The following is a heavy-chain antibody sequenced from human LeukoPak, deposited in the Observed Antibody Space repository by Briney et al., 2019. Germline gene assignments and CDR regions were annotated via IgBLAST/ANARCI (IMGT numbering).Heavy chain of an antibody. CDR3: AYEGMDV. D-gene: IGHD3-16*01. CDR2: IYYSGST. J-gene: IGHJ6*02. CDR1: GGSISSSSYY. V-gene: IGHV4-39*07. Sequence: PSETLSLTCTVSGGSISSSSYYWGWIRQPPGKGLEWIGSIYYSGSTYYNPSLKSRVTISVDTSKNQFSLKPSSVTAADTAVYSCAYEGMDVWGQGTTVTVSS.